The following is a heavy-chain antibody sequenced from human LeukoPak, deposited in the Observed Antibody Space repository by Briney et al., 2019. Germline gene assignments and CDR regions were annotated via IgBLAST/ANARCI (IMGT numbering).Heavy chain of an antibody. CDR1: GYTFTSHY. D-gene: IGHD3-10*01. J-gene: IGHJ4*02. CDR2: INPSGSST. Sequence: ASVKVSCKASGYTFTSHYMHWVRQAPGQGLEWMGLINPSGSSTLYAQKFQGRVTMTRDMSTTTDYMELSSLRSEDTAVYYCATGWDYYGSGSRTFDYWGQGTLVTVSS. CDR3: ATGWDYYGSGSRTFDY. V-gene: IGHV1-46*01.